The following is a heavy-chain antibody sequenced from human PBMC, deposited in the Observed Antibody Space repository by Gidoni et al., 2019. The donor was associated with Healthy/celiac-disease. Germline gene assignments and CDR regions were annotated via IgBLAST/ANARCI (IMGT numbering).Heavy chain of an antibody. CDR3: ARVFLDWLGPQYYFDY. D-gene: IGHD3-3*01. J-gene: IGHJ4*02. CDR1: GGSISSGGYY. CDR2: IYYSGST. Sequence: QVQLQESGPGLVKPSQTLSLTCTVSGGSISSGGYYWSWIRQHPGKGLEWIGYIYYSGSTYYNPSLKSRVTISVDTSKNQFSLKLSSVTAADTAVYYCARVFLDWLGPQYYFDYWGQGTLVTVSS. V-gene: IGHV4-31*03.